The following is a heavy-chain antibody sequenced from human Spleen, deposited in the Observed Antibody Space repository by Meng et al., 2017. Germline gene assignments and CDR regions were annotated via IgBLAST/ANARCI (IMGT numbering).Heavy chain of an antibody. Sequence: GGSLRLSCVASELNSSSCGMHWVRQAPGKGLEWVTFISYHGSDKNYADSVKGRFTISRDNANNSLYLQMNSLRAEDTAVYYCAREEWLRQYLDYWGQGTLVTVSS. CDR1: ELNSSSCG. V-gene: IGHV3-30*07. D-gene: IGHD5-12*01. CDR2: ISYHGSDK. CDR3: AREEWLRQYLDY. J-gene: IGHJ4*02.